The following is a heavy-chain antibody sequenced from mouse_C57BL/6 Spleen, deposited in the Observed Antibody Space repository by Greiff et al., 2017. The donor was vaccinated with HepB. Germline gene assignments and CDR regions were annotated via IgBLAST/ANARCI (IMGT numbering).Heavy chain of an antibody. Sequence: EVQLQQSGPELVKPGASVKISCKASGYTFTDYYMNWVKQSHGKSLEWIGDINPNNGGTSYNQKFKGKATLTVDKSSSTAYMELRSLTSEDSAVYYCARSGGNYGSSFFDYWGQGTTLTVSS. V-gene: IGHV1-26*01. D-gene: IGHD1-1*01. CDR1: GYTFTDYY. CDR2: INPNNGGT. CDR3: ARSGGNYGSSFFDY. J-gene: IGHJ2*01.